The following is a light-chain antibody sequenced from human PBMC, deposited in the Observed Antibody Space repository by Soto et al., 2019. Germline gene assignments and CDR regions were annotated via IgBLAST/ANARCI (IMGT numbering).Light chain of an antibody. Sequence: QSVLTQPPSVSGSPGQSITISCTGTNSDVGGYNFVSWYQQQPGKAPKLIIYEVRNRPSGVSNRFSGSKSGNTASLTISGLQAEDEADYYCSSYTSSTNYVFGTGTKSPS. CDR1: NSDVGGYNF. J-gene: IGLJ1*01. CDR3: SSYTSSTNYV. CDR2: EVR. V-gene: IGLV2-14*01.